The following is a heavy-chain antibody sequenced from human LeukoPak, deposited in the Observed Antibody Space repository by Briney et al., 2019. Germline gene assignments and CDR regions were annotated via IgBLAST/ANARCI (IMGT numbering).Heavy chain of an antibody. Sequence: GGPLRLSCAVSGFSLSAFGMHWARQAPGKGLEWVSYLSDRSTNIYYADSVKARFTISRDNAKNSLFLQMNSLRAEDTAVYFCVTDWPVWWGQGTLVTVSS. CDR3: VTDWPVW. CDR2: LSDRSTNI. V-gene: IGHV3-48*01. J-gene: IGHJ4*02. D-gene: IGHD3-16*01. CDR1: GFSLSAFG.